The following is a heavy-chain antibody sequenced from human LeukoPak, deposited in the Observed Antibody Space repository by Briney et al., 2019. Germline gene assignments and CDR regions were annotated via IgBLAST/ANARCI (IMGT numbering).Heavy chain of an antibody. CDR2: IYYSGDT. J-gene: IGHJ5*02. V-gene: IGHV4-39*01. CDR1: GGSITSSSHY. CDR3: ARHSWFDP. Sequence: PSETLSLTCTVSGGSITSSSHYWGWIRQPPGKGLEWIGSIYYSGDTYYNPSLKSRVTISIDTSKNQFSLKVRSVTAADTAVYYCARHSWFDPWGQGTLVTVSS.